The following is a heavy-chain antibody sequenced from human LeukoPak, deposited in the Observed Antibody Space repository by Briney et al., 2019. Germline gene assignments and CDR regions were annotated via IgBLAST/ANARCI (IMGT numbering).Heavy chain of an antibody. CDR2: INPNSGGT. Sequence: ASVKVSCKASGYTFTGYYMHWVRQAPGQGLEWMGWINPNSGGTNYAQKFQGRVTMTRDTSISTAYMELSRLRSDDTAVYYCAREGSSDYYYYGMDVWGQGTTVTVSS. CDR1: GYTFTGYY. CDR3: AREGSSDYYYYGMDV. J-gene: IGHJ6*02. V-gene: IGHV1-2*02. D-gene: IGHD6-6*01.